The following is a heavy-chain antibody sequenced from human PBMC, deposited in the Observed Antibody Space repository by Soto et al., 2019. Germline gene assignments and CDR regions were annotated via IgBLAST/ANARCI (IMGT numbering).Heavy chain of an antibody. CDR2: INPETGVT. CDR3: ARERYQVISDGMDV. D-gene: IGHD2-2*01. V-gene: IGHV1-2*02. J-gene: IGHJ6*02. CDR1: GYTFTGYY. Sequence: QVQLVQSGADVKTPGASVRVSCKASGYTFTGYYVHCVREAPGQGLEWMGWINPETGVTSYAQKFQGRVTLSRDTSINTAYLELSRLRFDDAAVYFCARERYQVISDGMDVWGQGTTVTVSS.